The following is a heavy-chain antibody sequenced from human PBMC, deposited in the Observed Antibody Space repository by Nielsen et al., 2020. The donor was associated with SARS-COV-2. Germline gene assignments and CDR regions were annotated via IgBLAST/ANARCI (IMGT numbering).Heavy chain of an antibody. Sequence: GESLKISCAASGFSFSGYSMNWVRQAPGKGLEWVSYISSSSSTIYYADSVKGRFTISRDNAKNSLYLQMNSLRAEDTAVYYCARGEYCSSTSCFYYYYYGMDVWGQGTTVTVSS. CDR1: GFSFSGYS. CDR2: ISSSSSTI. J-gene: IGHJ6*02. CDR3: ARGEYCSSTSCFYYYYYGMDV. D-gene: IGHD2-2*01. V-gene: IGHV3-48*01.